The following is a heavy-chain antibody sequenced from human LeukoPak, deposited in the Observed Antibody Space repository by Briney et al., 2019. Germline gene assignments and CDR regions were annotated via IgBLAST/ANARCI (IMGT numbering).Heavy chain of an antibody. CDR3: ANGVYYYYMDV. D-gene: IGHD4-17*01. V-gene: IGHV1-69*13. CDR2: IIPIFGTA. CDR1: GGTISSYA. J-gene: IGHJ6*03. Sequence: ASVTVSCKASGGTISSYAISWVRQAPGQGLEWMGGIIPIFGTANYAQKFQGRVTITADESTTTAYMELTSLTSEDTAVYYCANGVYYYYMDVWGKGTTVTVSS.